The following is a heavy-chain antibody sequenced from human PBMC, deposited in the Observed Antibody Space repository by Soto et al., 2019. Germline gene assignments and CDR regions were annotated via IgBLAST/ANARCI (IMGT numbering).Heavy chain of an antibody. D-gene: IGHD3-10*01. V-gene: IGHV3-53*01. Sequence: GGSLRLSCAASGFIFSGSAIHWVRQASGKGLEWVSIIFSSGESFYADSVKGRFTISRDSSDNTVYLQMNSLKAEDTAVYYCARGGIGMVRTFDHWGQGTLVTVSS. CDR3: ARGGIGMVRTFDH. CDR1: GFIFSGSA. J-gene: IGHJ4*02. CDR2: IFSSGES.